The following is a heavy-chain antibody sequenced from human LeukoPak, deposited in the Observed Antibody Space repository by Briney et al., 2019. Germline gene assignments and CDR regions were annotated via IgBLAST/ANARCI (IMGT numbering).Heavy chain of an antibody. J-gene: IGHJ4*02. V-gene: IGHV3-30*02. CDR3: AKGGGSYRFVYYFDY. Sequence: GRSLRLSCAASGFTFSSYGMHWVRQAPGKGLEWVAFIRYDGSNKYYADSVKGRFTISRDNSKNTLYLQMNSLRAEDTAVYYCAKGGGSYRFVYYFDYWGQGTLVTVSS. CDR2: IRYDGSNK. CDR1: GFTFSSYG. D-gene: IGHD1-26*01.